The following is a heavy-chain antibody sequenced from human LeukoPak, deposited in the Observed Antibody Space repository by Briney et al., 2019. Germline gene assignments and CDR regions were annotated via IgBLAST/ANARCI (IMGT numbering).Heavy chain of an antibody. CDR3: AREAPEGYNNWFDP. D-gene: IGHD1-1*01. CDR2: ISHNGST. Sequence: SSETLSLTCVVSGYSISSGHYWAWIRQPPGKGLEWIGSISHNGSTYYNPSLKSRVTILVDTSKNHFSLKLSSVTAADTAVYYCAREAPEGYNNWFDPWGQGTLVTVSS. V-gene: IGHV4-38-2*02. CDR1: GYSISSGHY. J-gene: IGHJ5*02.